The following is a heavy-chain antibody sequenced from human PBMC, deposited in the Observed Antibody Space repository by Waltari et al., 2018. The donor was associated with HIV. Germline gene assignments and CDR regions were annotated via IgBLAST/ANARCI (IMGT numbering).Heavy chain of an antibody. D-gene: IGHD2-2*01. J-gene: IGHJ6*02. V-gene: IGHV4-34*01. CDR2: INHSGST. CDR3: ARARLVSRGQYCSTTSCLPHYYYYYGMDV. Sequence: QVQLRQWGAGLLKPSETLSLTCAVYGGSFSGSYLSWIRHPPGQGLEWIGEINHSGSTNYNPSLKSRVTISVDTSKNQFSLKLTSVTAADTAVFYCARARLVSRGQYCSTTSCLPHYYYYYGMDVWGQGTTVTVSS. CDR1: GGSFSGSY.